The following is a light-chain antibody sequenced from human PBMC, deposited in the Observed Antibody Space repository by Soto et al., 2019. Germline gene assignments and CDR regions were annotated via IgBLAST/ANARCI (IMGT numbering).Light chain of an antibody. V-gene: IGLV2-14*03. Sequence: QSALTQPASVSGSPGQSITISCTGTRSDVGGYNYVSWYQQHPGKAPKLIIYNVSDRPSGVSNRFSGSKSGNTASLTISGLQAEDEADYSCSSYTSSGTLYVFGTGTKLTVL. CDR2: NVS. CDR3: SSYTSSGTLYV. CDR1: RSDVGGYNY. J-gene: IGLJ1*01.